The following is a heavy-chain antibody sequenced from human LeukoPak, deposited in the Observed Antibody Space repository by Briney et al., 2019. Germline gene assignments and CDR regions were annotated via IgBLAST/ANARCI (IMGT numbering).Heavy chain of an antibody. V-gene: IGHV3-48*03. CDR3: ADLGITRIGGV. J-gene: IGHJ6*04. D-gene: IGHD3-10*02. CDR1: GFTFSSYE. Sequence: GGSLRLSCAASGFTFSSYEMNWVRQAPGKGLEWDSYISSGGSSRYYADSVKGRFTISRDNAKNSLYLQMNSLRAEDTAVYYCADLGITRIGGVWGKGTTVTISS. CDR2: ISSGGSSR.